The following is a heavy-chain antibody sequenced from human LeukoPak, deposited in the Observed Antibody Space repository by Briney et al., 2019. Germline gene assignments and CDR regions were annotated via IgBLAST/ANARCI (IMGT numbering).Heavy chain of an antibody. J-gene: IGHJ4*02. Sequence: SETLSLTCTVSGGSISSSSYYWGWIRQPPGKGLEWIGEINHSGSTNYNPSLKSRVTISVDTSKNQFSLKLSSVTAADTAVYYCARGPYYYGSGRPIDYWGQGTLVTVSS. CDR3: ARGPYYYGSGRPIDY. CDR2: INHSGST. D-gene: IGHD3-10*01. CDR1: GGSISSSSYY. V-gene: IGHV4-39*07.